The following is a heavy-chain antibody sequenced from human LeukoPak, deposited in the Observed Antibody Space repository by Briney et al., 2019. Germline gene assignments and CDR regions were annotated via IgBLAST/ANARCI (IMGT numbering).Heavy chain of an antibody. V-gene: IGHV4-31*03. CDR2: IYYSGSS. Sequence: SDTLSLTCTVSGGSISSGVYYWSWIRQHPGKGLEWIGYIYYSGSSYSNPSLKSRVTISVDTSKNQFSLKLSSVTAADTAVYYCARSYCSSTSCSPYYYYYMDVWGKGTTVTVSS. J-gene: IGHJ6*03. CDR1: GGSISSGVYY. CDR3: ARSYCSSTSCSPYYYYYMDV. D-gene: IGHD2-2*01.